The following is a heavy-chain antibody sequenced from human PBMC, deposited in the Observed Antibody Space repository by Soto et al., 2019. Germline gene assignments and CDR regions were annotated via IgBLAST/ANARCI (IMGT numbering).Heavy chain of an antibody. D-gene: IGHD1-26*01. V-gene: IGHV5-51*01. CDR3: ARYSGSYWHYFHY. Sequence: GESLKISCQGSGYSFTSHWIGWVRQMPGKGLEWMGVIYPGDSDTKYSPSFQGQVTISADKSISTAYLQWRTLEASDTAMYYCARYSGSYWHYFHYWGQGTPVPVSS. CDR1: GYSFTSHW. J-gene: IGHJ4*02. CDR2: IYPGDSDT.